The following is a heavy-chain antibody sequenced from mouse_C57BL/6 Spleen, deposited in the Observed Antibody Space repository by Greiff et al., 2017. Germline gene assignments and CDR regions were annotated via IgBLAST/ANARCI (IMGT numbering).Heavy chain of an antibody. CDR3: AREDYDYDEYYYAMDY. CDR1: GYTFTDYN. V-gene: IGHV1-22*01. D-gene: IGHD2-4*01. Sequence: EVQLQQSGPELVKPGASVKMSCKASGYTFTDYNMHWVKQSHGKSLEWIGYINPNNGGTSYNQKFKGKATLTVNKSSSTAYMELRSLTSEDSAVYYCAREDYDYDEYYYAMDYWGQGTSVTVSS. J-gene: IGHJ4*01. CDR2: INPNNGGT.